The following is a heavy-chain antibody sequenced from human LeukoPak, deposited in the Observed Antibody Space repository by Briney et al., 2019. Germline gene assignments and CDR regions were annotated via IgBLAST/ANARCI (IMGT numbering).Heavy chain of an antibody. D-gene: IGHD4-17*01. CDR1: GFTFSSYG. V-gene: IGHV3-30*02. CDR2: IRYDGSNK. CDR3: AKGVTLYGDYDYY. J-gene: IGHJ4*02. Sequence: GGSLRLSCAASGFTFSSYGMHWVRQAPGKGLEWAAFIRYDGSNKYYADSVKGRFTISRGNSKNTLYLQMNSLRAEDTAVYYCAKGVTLYGDYDYYWGQGTLVTVSS.